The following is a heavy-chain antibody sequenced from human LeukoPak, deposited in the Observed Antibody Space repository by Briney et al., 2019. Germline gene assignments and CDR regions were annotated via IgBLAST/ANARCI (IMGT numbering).Heavy chain of an antibody. D-gene: IGHD3-22*01. Sequence: GRSLRLSCAASGFTFSSYAMHWVRQAPGKGLEWVAVISYDGSNIYYADSVKGRFTISRDNSKNTLYLQMNSLRAEDTAVYYCASSDYDSSGYFSFDYWGQGTLVTVSS. J-gene: IGHJ4*02. V-gene: IGHV3-30-3*01. CDR2: ISYDGSNI. CDR1: GFTFSSYA. CDR3: ASSDYDSSGYFSFDY.